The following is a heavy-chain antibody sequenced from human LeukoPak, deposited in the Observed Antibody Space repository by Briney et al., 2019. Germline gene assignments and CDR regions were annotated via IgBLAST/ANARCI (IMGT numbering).Heavy chain of an antibody. D-gene: IGHD6-19*01. CDR2: IYSGGST. J-gene: IGHJ4*02. CDR1: GFTVSSNY. CDR3: AKGRSGWYYFDY. V-gene: IGHV3-53*01. Sequence: GGSLRLSCAASGFTVSSNYMSWVRQAPGKGLEWVSVIYSGGSTYYADSVKGRFTISRDNSKNTLYLQMNSLRAEDTAVYYCAKGRSGWYYFDYWGQGTLVTVSS.